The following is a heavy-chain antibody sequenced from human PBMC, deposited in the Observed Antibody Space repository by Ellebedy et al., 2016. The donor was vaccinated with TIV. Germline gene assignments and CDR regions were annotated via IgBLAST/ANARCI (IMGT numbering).Heavy chain of an antibody. J-gene: IGHJ4*02. D-gene: IGHD2-8*01. Sequence: SETLSLXXAVSGGSISAYYWTWIRRPPGKGLEWIGHSGNPNYNPSLRSRVTISMDTSKNQFSLKLTSVTPADTAVYYCARAGVNWGQGTLVTVSS. V-gene: IGHV4-4*09. CDR2: SGNP. CDR1: GGSISAYY. CDR3: ARAGVN.